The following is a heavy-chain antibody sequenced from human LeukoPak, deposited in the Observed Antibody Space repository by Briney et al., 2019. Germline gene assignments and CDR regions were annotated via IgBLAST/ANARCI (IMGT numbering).Heavy chain of an antibody. V-gene: IGHV3-23*01. CDR2: ISDSGGNT. CDR3: AKRGVVIRVILVGFHKEAYYFES. J-gene: IGHJ4*02. CDR1: GFTFSSYT. D-gene: IGHD3/OR15-3a*01. Sequence: QAGGSLRLSCAASGFTFSSYTMNWVRQAPGKGLEWVAGISDSGGNTKYADSVKGRFTISRDNPKNTLYLQMNSLRAEDTAVYFCAKRGVVIRVILVGFHKEAYYFESWGQGALVTVSS.